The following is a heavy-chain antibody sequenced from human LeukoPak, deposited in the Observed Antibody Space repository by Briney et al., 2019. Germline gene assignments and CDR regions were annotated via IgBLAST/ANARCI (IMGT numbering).Heavy chain of an antibody. Sequence: GGSLRLSCAATGFTFKDYGMHWVRQPPGKGLEWVSSINWNGGGTDYADSVKGRFTISRDNAKNSLYLQLSRLRPEETALYYGAKHMRATNTYSFFGLDVWGQGTTVTVSS. D-gene: IGHD1-26*01. CDR2: INWNGGGT. V-gene: IGHV3-9*01. J-gene: IGHJ6*02. CDR1: GFTFKDYG. CDR3: AKHMRATNTYSFFGLDV.